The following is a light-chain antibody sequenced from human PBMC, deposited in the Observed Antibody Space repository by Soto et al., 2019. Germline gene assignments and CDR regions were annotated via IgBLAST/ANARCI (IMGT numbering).Light chain of an antibody. Sequence: VVLTQSTSSLCWSPGARATLSWRASDTINIYLAWYQQKPGQAPRLLIYDASNRATGIPARFSGSGYGTDFNLTISSLETEDFGVYYCQQRHNWPITFGQGTRLEIK. CDR3: QQRHNWPIT. CDR2: DAS. CDR1: DTINIY. J-gene: IGKJ5*01. V-gene: IGKV3-11*01.